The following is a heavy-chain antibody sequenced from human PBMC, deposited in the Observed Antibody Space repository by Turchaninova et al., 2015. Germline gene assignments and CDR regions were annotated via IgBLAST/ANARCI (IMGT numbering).Heavy chain of an antibody. J-gene: IGHJ4*02. D-gene: IGHD7-27*01. CDR1: GGSFGAAY. CDR2: TNHSGST. CDR3: MRSPNWDPGDS. V-gene: IGHV4-34*01. Sequence: QVQLQQWGAGLLKPSETLSLTCAVYGGSFGAAYWSWVRQPPGKRLEWIGETNHSGSTTYNPSPKNRLTIPVDPSKNPFSRKLNSVTAADTAVYYCMRSPNWDPGDSWGQGTLVTVSS.